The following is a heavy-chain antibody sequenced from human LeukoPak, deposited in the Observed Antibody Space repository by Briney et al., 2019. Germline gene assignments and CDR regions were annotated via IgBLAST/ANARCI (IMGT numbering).Heavy chain of an antibody. Sequence: SETLSLTCTVSGGSISSYYWSWIRQPPGKGLEWIGEINHSGSTNYNPSLKSRVTISVDTSKNQFSLKLSSVTAADTAVYYCARSGGYCSSTSCSYLYYMDVWGKGTTVTVSS. CDR1: GGSISSYY. D-gene: IGHD2-2*01. CDR2: INHSGST. J-gene: IGHJ6*03. V-gene: IGHV4-34*01. CDR3: ARSGGYCSSTSCSYLYYMDV.